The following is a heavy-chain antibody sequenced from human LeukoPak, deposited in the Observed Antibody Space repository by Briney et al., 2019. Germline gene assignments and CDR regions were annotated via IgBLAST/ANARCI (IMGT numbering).Heavy chain of an antibody. V-gene: IGHV1-2*02. Sequence: GASVKVSCKASGYTFTDYYMNWVRQAPGQGLEWMGWIHPNSGGTNYAQEFQGRVTMTRDTSISTAYMELSRLTFDDTAVYYCGRKSASRKTSEFDYWGQGTLVTVSS. CDR1: GYTFTDYY. CDR3: GRKSASRKTSEFDY. D-gene: IGHD2-2*01. J-gene: IGHJ4*02. CDR2: IHPNSGGT.